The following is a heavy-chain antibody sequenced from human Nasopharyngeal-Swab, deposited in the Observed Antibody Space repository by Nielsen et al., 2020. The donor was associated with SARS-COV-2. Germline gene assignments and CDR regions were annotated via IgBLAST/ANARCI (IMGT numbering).Heavy chain of an antibody. Sequence: ASMKVSCKASGYTFTGYYMHWVRQAPGQGLEWMGWINPNSGGTNYAQKFQGRVTMTRDTSISTAYMELSRLRSDDTAVYYCARSIAAAGKGDAFDIWGQGTMVTVSS. CDR3: ARSIAAAGKGDAFDI. CDR2: INPNSGGT. V-gene: IGHV1-2*02. CDR1: GYTFTGYY. D-gene: IGHD6-13*01. J-gene: IGHJ3*02.